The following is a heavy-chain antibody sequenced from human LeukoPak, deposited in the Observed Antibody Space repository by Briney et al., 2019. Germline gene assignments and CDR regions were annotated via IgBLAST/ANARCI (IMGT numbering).Heavy chain of an antibody. CDR1: GFTFSSYD. CDR2: ISNSGTTM. J-gene: IGHJ4*02. CDR3: ARDDYGWGSHPY. V-gene: IGHV3-48*03. D-gene: IGHD3-10*01. Sequence: GGSLRLSCAASGFTFSSYDMDWVRQAPGKGLEWVSYISNSGTTMNYADSVKGRFTISRDNAKNSLYLQMNSLRVEDTAVYYCARDDYGWGSHPYWGQGTLVTVSS.